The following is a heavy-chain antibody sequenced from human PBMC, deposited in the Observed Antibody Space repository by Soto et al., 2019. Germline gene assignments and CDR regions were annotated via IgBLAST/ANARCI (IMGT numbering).Heavy chain of an antibody. CDR1: GFTFSSYG. Sequence: QVQLVESGGGVVQPGRSLRLSCAASGFTFSSYGLHWVRQAPGKGLEWVAVIWYDGSNKYYADSVKGRFTISRDNSKNTLYLQMNSLRAEDTAVYYCARDPYSNYYFDYWGQGTLVTVSS. J-gene: IGHJ4*02. D-gene: IGHD4-4*01. V-gene: IGHV3-33*01. CDR3: ARDPYSNYYFDY. CDR2: IWYDGSNK.